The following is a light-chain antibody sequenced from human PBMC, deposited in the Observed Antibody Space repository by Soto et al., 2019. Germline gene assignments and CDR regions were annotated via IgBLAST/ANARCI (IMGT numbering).Light chain of an antibody. CDR2: DAS. CDR3: QQFHSFPIT. Sequence: DIQMTQSPSTLSASAGDRDTITCRASQSITIWLAWYQQKPGKAPKLLIYDASTLESGVPSRFSGSGSGTEFTFTICSLQPDDFATYYCQQFHSFPITFGQGTRLEIK. CDR1: QSITIW. V-gene: IGKV1-5*01. J-gene: IGKJ5*01.